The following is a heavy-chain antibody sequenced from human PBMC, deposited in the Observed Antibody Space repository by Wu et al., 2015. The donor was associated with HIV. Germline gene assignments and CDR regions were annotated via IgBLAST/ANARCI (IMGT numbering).Heavy chain of an antibody. CDR2: MAPNNGGT. Sequence: QVQLVQSGAEVKKPGASVKVSCKASGYTFTAYYIHWVRQAPGQGLEWMGWMAPNNGGTSYAQKFQDRATITRDTSTGVVYLGLIGLRSADTAVYFCARDQGPGRGKGLDYWGRGSLVTVSS. J-gene: IGHJ4*02. V-gene: IGHV1-2*02. CDR1: GYTFTAYY. CDR3: ARDQGPGRGKGLDY. D-gene: IGHD3-16*01.